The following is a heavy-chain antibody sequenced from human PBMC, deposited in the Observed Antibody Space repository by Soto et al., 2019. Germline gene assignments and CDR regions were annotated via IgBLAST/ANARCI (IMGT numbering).Heavy chain of an antibody. CDR3: ARDWRMGYCSSTSCYEHYYYCGRDV. CDR1: GGTFSSYT. CDR2: IIPILGIA. Sequence: ASVKVSCKASGGTFSSYTISWVRQAPGQGLEWMGRIIPILGIANYAQKFQGRVTITADKSTSTAYMELSSLRSEDTAVYYCARDWRMGYCSSTSCYEHYYYCGRDVWGEGAAVTVSS. V-gene: IGHV1-69*04. D-gene: IGHD2-2*01. J-gene: IGHJ6*02.